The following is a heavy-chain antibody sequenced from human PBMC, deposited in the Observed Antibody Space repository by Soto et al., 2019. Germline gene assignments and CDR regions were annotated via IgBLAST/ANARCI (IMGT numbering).Heavy chain of an antibody. CDR3: AHAYGGMSLY. Sequence: QITLKESGPTLVKPTQTLTLTCTFSGFSLTTDRVGVGWIRQPPGEALEWLAVIYWDDSKTYRPSLESRLTITKDTSKNQVALTMTNMDSLDTATYYCAHAYGGMSLYWVQGTLITVSS. V-gene: IGHV2-5*02. CDR2: IYWDDSK. CDR1: GFSLTTDRVG. D-gene: IGHD1-26*01. J-gene: IGHJ4*02.